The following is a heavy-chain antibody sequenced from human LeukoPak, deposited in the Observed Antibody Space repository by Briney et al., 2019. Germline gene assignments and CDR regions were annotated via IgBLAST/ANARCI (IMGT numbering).Heavy chain of an antibody. CDR2: IYYSGST. CDR1: GGSISSSSYY. V-gene: IGHV4-39*07. Sequence: SETLSLTCTVSGGSISSSSYYWGWIRQPPGKGLEWIGSIYYSGSTYYNPSLKSRVTISVDTSKNQFSLKLSSVTAADTAVYYCARDAYYGARGIDYWGQGTLVTVSS. J-gene: IGHJ4*02. CDR3: ARDAYYGARGIDY. D-gene: IGHD3-22*01.